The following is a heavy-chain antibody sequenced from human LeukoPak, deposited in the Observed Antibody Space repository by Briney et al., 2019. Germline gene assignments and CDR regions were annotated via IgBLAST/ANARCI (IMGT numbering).Heavy chain of an antibody. V-gene: IGHV1-2*04. CDR3: ARGYSRYGSGTWWFDP. CDR2: INPYSGGT. D-gene: IGHD3-10*01. Sequence: ASVKVSCKASGYTFTSYGISWVRQAPGQGLEWMGWINPYSGGTNYAQKFQGWVTMTRDTSISTAYMELSRLRSDDTAVYYCARGYSRYGSGTWWFDPWGQGTLVTVSS. J-gene: IGHJ5*02. CDR1: GYTFTSYG.